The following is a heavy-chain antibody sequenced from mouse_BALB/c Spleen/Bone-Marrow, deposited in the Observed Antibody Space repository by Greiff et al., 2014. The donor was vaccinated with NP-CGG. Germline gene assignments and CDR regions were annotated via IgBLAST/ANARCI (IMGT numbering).Heavy chain of an antibody. CDR3: AHDAPFTY. CDR2: IDPESGNT. J-gene: IGHJ3*01. D-gene: IGHD2-3*01. V-gene: IGHV14-3*02. CDR1: GFNIKDTF. Sequence: VYVKQSGADLVKPGASVKLSCTTSGFNIKDTFMHWVKQRPEQGLEWIGRIDPESGNTKYDPKFQGKATITADTSSNKVSLQLSGLTSEDTAVYYCAHDAPFTYWGQGTLVTVSA.